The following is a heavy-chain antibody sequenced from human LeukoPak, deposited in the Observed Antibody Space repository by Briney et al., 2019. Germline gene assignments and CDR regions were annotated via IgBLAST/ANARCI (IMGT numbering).Heavy chain of an antibody. CDR1: GFTFSTYT. CDR2: ITSSSSTI. V-gene: IGHV3-48*01. CDR3: ARDERGSGDL. Sequence: GGSLILSCAASGFTFSTYTMNWVRQAPGKGLEWVSYITSSSSTIYYADSVKGRFTISRDNAKNPLYLQMNSLRAEDTAVYYCARDERGSGDLWGQGTLVTVSS. D-gene: IGHD3-22*01. J-gene: IGHJ4*02.